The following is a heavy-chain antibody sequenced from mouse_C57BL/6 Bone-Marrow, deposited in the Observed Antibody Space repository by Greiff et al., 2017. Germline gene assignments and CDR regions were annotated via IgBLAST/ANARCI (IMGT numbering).Heavy chain of an antibody. V-gene: IGHV1-55*01. J-gene: IGHJ1*03. CDR2: IYPGSGST. CDR3: SRYGTYWYFDV. D-gene: IGHD1-1*01. CDR1: GYTFTSYW. Sequence: QVQLQQPGAELVKPGASVKMSCKASGYTFTSYWITWVKPRPGQGLEWMGDIYPGSGSTNYNEKVKSKATLTVDTTSSTAYMQLSSLTSEDSAVYYCSRYGTYWYFDVWGTGTTVTVSS.